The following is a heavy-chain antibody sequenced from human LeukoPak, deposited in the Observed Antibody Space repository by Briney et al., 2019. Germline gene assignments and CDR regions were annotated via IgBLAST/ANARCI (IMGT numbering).Heavy chain of an antibody. Sequence: GGSLRLSCAASGFTVSSNYMTWVRQAPGKGLKWVSHIYSGGSTFYADSVKGRFTISRDNSKNTLYLQMNSLRAADTAVYYCARDKGTSYLSSFDYWGQGTLVTVSS. J-gene: IGHJ4*02. CDR1: GFTVSSNY. CDR3: ARDKGTSYLSSFDY. CDR2: IYSGGST. V-gene: IGHV3-53*05. D-gene: IGHD6-6*01.